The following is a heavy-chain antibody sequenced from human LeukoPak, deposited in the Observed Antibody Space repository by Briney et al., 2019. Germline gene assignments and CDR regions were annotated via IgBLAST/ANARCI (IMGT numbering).Heavy chain of an antibody. D-gene: IGHD6-6*01. Sequence: PGGSLRLSCAASGFTFSSYAMSWVRQAPGKGLEWVSAISGSGGSTYYADSVKGRFTISRDNSKNTLYLQMNSLRAEDTAVYYCAKDAAYSSSSPFYFDYWGQGTLVTVSS. CDR3: AKDAAYSSSSPFYFDY. J-gene: IGHJ4*02. V-gene: IGHV3-23*01. CDR1: GFTFSSYA. CDR2: ISGSGGST.